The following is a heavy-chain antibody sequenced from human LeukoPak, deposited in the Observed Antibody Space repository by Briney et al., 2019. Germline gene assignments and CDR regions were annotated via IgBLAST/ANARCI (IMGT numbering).Heavy chain of an antibody. V-gene: IGHV4-59*08. Sequence: SETLSLTCTVSGGSISSYYWSWIRQPPGKGLEWIGYIYYSGSTNHNPSLKSRVTISVDTSKNQFSLKLSSVTAADTAVYYCARLSSVVVVAATDYFDYWGQGTLVTVSS. CDR3: ARLSSVVVVAATDYFDY. D-gene: IGHD2-15*01. CDR2: IYYSGST. CDR1: GGSISSYY. J-gene: IGHJ4*02.